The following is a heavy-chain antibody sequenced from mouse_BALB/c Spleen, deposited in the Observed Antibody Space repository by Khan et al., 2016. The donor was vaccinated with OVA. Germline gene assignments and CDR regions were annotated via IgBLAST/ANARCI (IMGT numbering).Heavy chain of an antibody. CDR2: ISDLAYTT. J-gene: IGHJ3*01. CDR1: GFTFSDYG. V-gene: IGHV5-15*02. Sequence: EVELVESGGGLVQPGGSRKLSCAASGFTFSDYGMAWVRQAPGKGPEWVAFISDLAYTTYYADTVTGRFTIPRENAKNTLYLELSSLRSEDTAIYYCARGGGTAPFAYWGLGTLVTVSA. D-gene: IGHD1-2*01. CDR3: ARGGGTAPFAY.